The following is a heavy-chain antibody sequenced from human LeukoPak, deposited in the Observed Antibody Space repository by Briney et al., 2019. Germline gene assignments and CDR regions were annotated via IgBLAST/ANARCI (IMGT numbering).Heavy chain of an antibody. CDR2: FDPEDGET. CDR1: GGTFSSYA. CDR3: ATGGDPSYYYYGMDV. D-gene: IGHD2-21*02. Sequence: ASVKVSCKASGGTFSSYAISWVRQAPGKGLEWMGGFDPEDGETIYAQKFQGRVTMTEDTSTDTAYMELSSLRSEDTAVYYCATGGDPSYYYYGMDVWGQGTTVTVSS. V-gene: IGHV1-24*01. J-gene: IGHJ6*02.